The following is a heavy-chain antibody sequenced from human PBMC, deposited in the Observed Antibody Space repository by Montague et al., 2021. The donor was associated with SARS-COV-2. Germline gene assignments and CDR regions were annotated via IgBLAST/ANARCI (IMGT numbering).Heavy chain of an antibody. V-gene: IGHV3-23*01. D-gene: IGHD6-19*01. J-gene: IGHJ4*02. CDR3: ASHSSGWYSRFDY. Sequence: SLRLSFSASGFTFSNYAMSWVRQAPGKGLEWVSSISDSGRSIYHADSVKGRFTISRDNSKNSLYLQMNSLRADDSAVYYCASHSSGWYSRFDYWGQGTLVTVSS. CDR2: ISDSGRSI. CDR1: GFTFSNYA.